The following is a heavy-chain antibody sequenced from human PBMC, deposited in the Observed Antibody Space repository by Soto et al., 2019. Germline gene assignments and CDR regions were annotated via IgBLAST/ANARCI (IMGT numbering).Heavy chain of an antibody. CDR1: GFTFSSYA. J-gene: IGHJ4*02. CDR3: AKSSGIIAAAGTFDY. D-gene: IGHD6-13*01. CDR2: ISGSGGST. Sequence: GGSLRLSCAASGFTFSSYAMSWVRQAPGKGLEWVSAISGSGGSTYYADSVKGRFTISRDNSKNTLYLQMNSLRAEDTAVYYSAKSSGIIAAAGTFDYWGQGTLVTVSS. V-gene: IGHV3-23*01.